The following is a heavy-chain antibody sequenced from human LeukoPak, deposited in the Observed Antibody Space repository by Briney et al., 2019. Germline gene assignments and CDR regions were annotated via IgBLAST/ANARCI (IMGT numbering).Heavy chain of an antibody. CDR1: GFTFSDYY. CDR2: ISSSGSTI. J-gene: IGHJ4*02. Sequence: GGSLRLSCAASGFTFSDYYMSWVRQAPGKGLEWVSYISSSGSTIYYADSVKGRFTISRDNAKNSLYLQMNSLRAEDTAVYYCARKQGYSSSPLDYWGQGTLVTVSS. CDR3: ARKQGYSSSPLDY. V-gene: IGHV3-11*04. D-gene: IGHD6-6*01.